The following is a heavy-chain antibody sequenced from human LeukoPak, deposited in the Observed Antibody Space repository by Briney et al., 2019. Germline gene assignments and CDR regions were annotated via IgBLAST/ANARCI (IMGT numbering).Heavy chain of an antibody. D-gene: IGHD3-10*01. CDR1: GGSISSSSYY. CDR2: IYYSGST. Sequence: PSETLSLTCTVAGGSISSSSYYWGWIREPPGKGLEGIVSIYYSGSTYYNPSLKSRVTISVDTSKNQFSLKLSSVTAADTAVYYCARVRLWFGDLPREFDYWGQGTLVTVSS. J-gene: IGHJ4*02. CDR3: ARVRLWFGDLPREFDY. V-gene: IGHV4-39*07.